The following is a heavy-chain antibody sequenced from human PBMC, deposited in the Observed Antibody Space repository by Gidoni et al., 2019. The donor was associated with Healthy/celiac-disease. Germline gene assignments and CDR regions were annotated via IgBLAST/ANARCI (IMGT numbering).Heavy chain of an antibody. D-gene: IGHD3-10*01. J-gene: IGHJ4*02. CDR1: GGSFSGYY. V-gene: IGHV4-34*01. CDR2: IKHSGST. CDR3: ATSPRYYGSGKTDY. Sequence: QVQLQQWGAGLLKPSETPSLTCAVYGGSFSGYYWSWIRQPPGKGLEWIGEIKHSGSTNYNPSRKSRVTISVDTSKSQFSLKLGSVTAADTAVYYCATSPRYYGSGKTDYWGQGTLVTVSS.